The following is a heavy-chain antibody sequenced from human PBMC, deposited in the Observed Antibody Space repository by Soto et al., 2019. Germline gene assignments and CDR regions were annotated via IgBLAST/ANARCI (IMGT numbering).Heavy chain of an antibody. CDR3: AREDCSGGSCYSDGY. J-gene: IGHJ4*02. CDR2: ISAYNGNT. CDR1: GYTFTSYG. Sequence: ASVKVSCKASGYTFTSYGISWVRQAPGQGLEWMGWISAYNGNTNHAQKLQGRVTMTTDTSTSTAYMELRSLRSDDTAVYYCAREDCSGGSCYSDGYWGQGTLVTVSS. V-gene: IGHV1-18*01. D-gene: IGHD2-15*01.